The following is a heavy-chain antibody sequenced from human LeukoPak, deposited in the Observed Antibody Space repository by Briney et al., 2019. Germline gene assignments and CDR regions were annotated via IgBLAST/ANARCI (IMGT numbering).Heavy chain of an antibody. CDR2: IWYDGSNK. CDR3: ARVRSSGYYFNFDY. V-gene: IGHV3-33*01. CDR1: GFTFSSYG. Sequence: GGSLRLSCAASGFTFSSYGMHWVRQAPGKGLEWVAVIWYDGSNKYYADSVKGRFTISRDNSKNRLYLQLNSLRAEDTAVYYCARVRSSGYYFNFDYWGQGTLVTVSS. D-gene: IGHD3-22*01. J-gene: IGHJ4*02.